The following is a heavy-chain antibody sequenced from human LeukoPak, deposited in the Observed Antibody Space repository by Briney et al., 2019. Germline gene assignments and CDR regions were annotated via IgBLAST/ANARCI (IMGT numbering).Heavy chain of an antibody. J-gene: IGHJ4*02. CDR2: FDPEDGET. D-gene: IGHD1-26*01. CDR1: GYTLTELS. Sequence: ASVKVSCKVSGYTLTELSMHWVRQAPGKGLEWMGGFDPEDGETIYAQKFQGRVTMTEDTSTDTAYMELSSLRSEDTAVYYCVFRGTREWELLSWGQGTLVTVSS. V-gene: IGHV1-24*01. CDR3: VFRGTREWELLS.